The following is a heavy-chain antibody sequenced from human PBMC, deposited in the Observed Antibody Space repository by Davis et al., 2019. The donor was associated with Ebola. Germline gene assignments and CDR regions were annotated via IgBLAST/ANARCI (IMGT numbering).Heavy chain of an antibody. D-gene: IGHD3-10*01. CDR1: GYTFTTYA. CDR2: INGGNGNT. CDR3: ARGSMGMLGSGSYLGDY. J-gene: IGHJ4*02. Sequence: ASVKVSCKASGYTFTTYALHWVRQAPGQRLEWMGWINGGNGNTKYSQKFQGRVTITRDTSASTAYMELSSLRSEDTAVYYCARGSMGMLGSGSYLGDYWGQGTLVTVSS. V-gene: IGHV1-3*01.